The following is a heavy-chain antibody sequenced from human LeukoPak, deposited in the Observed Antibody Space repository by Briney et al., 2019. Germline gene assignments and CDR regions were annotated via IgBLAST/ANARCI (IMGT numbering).Heavy chain of an antibody. J-gene: IGHJ4*02. D-gene: IGHD2-15*01. Sequence: SVKVSCKASGGTFSSYAISWVRQAPGQGLEWMGGIIPIFGTANYAQKFQGRVTITADESTSTAYMELSSLRPEDTAVYYCARPVGYCSGGSCYGVWGQGTLVTVSS. CDR2: IIPIFGTA. CDR1: GGTFSSYA. V-gene: IGHV1-69*13. CDR3: ARPVGYCSGGSCYGV.